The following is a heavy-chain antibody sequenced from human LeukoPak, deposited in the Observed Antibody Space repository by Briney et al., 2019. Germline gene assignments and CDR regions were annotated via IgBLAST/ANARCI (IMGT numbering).Heavy chain of an antibody. D-gene: IGHD6-19*01. J-gene: IGHJ4*02. V-gene: IGHV5-51*01. CDR1: GYSFTSYR. Sequence: PGESLKISCKGSGYSFTSYRIGWVRQMPGKGLEWMGIIYPGDSDTRYSPSFQGQVTISADKSISTAYLQWSSLKASDTAMYYCARQGSGWYDSATKFDYWGQGTLVTVSS. CDR3: ARQGSGWYDSATKFDY. CDR2: IYPGDSDT.